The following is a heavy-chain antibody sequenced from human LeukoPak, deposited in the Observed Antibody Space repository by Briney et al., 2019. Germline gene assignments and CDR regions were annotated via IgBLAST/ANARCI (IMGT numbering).Heavy chain of an antibody. CDR3: HFKYCSSSTCFYYFDY. V-gene: IGHV4-39*01. CDR1: GGSISSSSHY. J-gene: IGHJ4*02. Sequence: SETLSLTCTVSGGSISSSSHYWGWIRQPPGKGLEWIGSIYYSGITYYNPSLRSRVTISVDTSKNQFSLKLSSVTATDTAVYYCHFKYCSSSTCFYYFDYWGQGTPVTVSS. D-gene: IGHD2-2*01. CDR2: IYYSGIT.